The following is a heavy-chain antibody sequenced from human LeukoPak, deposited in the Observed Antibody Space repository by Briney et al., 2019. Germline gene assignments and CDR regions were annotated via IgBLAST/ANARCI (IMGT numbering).Heavy chain of an antibody. Sequence: GGSLRLSCAASGFTFSSYAMHWVRQAPSKGLEWVAVISYDGSNKYYADSVKGRFTISRDNSKNTLYLQMNSLRAEDTAVYYCARAPSKGGLDAFDIWGQGTMVTVSS. CDR3: ARAPSKGGLDAFDI. J-gene: IGHJ3*02. CDR1: GFTFSSYA. D-gene: IGHD2-15*01. V-gene: IGHV3-30-3*01. CDR2: ISYDGSNK.